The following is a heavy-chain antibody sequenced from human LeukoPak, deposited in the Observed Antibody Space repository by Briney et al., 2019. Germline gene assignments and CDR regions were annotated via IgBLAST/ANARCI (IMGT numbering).Heavy chain of an antibody. D-gene: IGHD2-2*01. CDR3: AGGYCTIPGCSSPPNY. V-gene: IGHV3-7*04. CDR2: IKEDGSEK. CDR1: GFTFSRYW. Sequence: PGGSLRLSCAASGFTFSRYWMTWVRQAPGKGLEWVANIKEDGSEKNYEDSVKGRFTISRDNAKNSLYLQMNSLRAEDTAIYYCAGGYCTIPGCSSPPNYGGQETLVPVSS. J-gene: IGHJ4*02.